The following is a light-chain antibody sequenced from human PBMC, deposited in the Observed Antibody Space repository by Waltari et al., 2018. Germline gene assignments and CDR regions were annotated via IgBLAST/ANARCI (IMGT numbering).Light chain of an antibody. CDR3: QMYVRLPVT. Sequence: EIALTHSPGTLALSPGERPTLSCRASQSVGRGLAWYQQKPGQAPRLLIDDTSTRATGISDKFSGSGSGTDFSLTISRVEPEDFAVYFCQMYVRLPVTFGQGTKVEVK. J-gene: IGKJ1*01. CDR2: DTS. CDR1: QSVGRG. V-gene: IGKV3-20*01.